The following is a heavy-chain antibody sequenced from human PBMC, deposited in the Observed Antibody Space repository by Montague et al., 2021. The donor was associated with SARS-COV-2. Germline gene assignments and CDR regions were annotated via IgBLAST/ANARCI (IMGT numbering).Heavy chain of an antibody. Sequence: TLSLTCSLSGGSISSGGFSWSWIRQPPGKGLEWIGHIFHTGTPHYSPSLKSRVTISIDRSKNQFSLNLDSVTAADTAVYYCARLKVAPNGGWNWFDPWGQGIFVTVSS. D-gene: IGHD6-19*01. J-gene: IGHJ5*02. V-gene: IGHV4-30-2*01. CDR1: GGSISSGGFS. CDR2: IFHTGTP. CDR3: ARLKVAPNGGWNWFDP.